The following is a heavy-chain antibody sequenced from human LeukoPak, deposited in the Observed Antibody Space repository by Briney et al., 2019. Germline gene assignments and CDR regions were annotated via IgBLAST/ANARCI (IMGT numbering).Heavy chain of an antibody. J-gene: IGHJ4*02. D-gene: IGHD3-22*01. V-gene: IGHV3-33*01. Sequence: PGGSLRLSCAASGFTFSRYGMHWVRQAPGKGLEWVAVIWYDGSNKYYADSVKGRFTISRDNSKNTLYLQMNSLRAEDTAVYYCARDPYYDSSGPFDYWGQGTLVTVSS. CDR3: ARDPYYDSSGPFDY. CDR1: GFTFSRYG. CDR2: IWYDGSNK.